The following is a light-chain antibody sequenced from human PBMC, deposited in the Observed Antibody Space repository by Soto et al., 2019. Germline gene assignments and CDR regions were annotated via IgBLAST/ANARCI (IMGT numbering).Light chain of an antibody. Sequence: QSALTQPASVSGSPGQSITISCTGTSRDVGGYDYVSWFQQHPGKAPKLMIFEVSNRPSGVSYRFSGSKSGNTASLTISGLQAEDEADYYCSSYTITNHYVFGTGTKVTVL. CDR1: SRDVGGYDY. CDR3: SSYTITNHYV. CDR2: EVS. V-gene: IGLV2-14*01. J-gene: IGLJ1*01.